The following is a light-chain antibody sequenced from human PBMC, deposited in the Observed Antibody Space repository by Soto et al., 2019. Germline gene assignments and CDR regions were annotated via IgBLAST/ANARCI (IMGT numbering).Light chain of an antibody. V-gene: IGKV3-11*01. Sequence: VLTQSPGTLSLSPGERATLSCRASQSVSSYLAWYQQKPGQAPRLLIYDASNRATGIPARFSGSGSGTDFTLTISSLEPEDFAVYYCQQRSNWPPITFGQGTRLEIK. J-gene: IGKJ5*01. CDR2: DAS. CDR3: QQRSNWPPIT. CDR1: QSVSSY.